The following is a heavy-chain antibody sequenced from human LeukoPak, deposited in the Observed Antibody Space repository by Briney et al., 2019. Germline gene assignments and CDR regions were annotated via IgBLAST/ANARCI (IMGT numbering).Heavy chain of an antibody. Sequence: GASVKVSFKASGYTFTDYYMHWVRQAPGQGLEWMGWINTHSGGTSYAQKFQGRVTMTRDTSISTGFMELKSLGSDDTAVYYCARSRISAPVDYWGQGTLVTVSS. CDR2: INTHSGGT. CDR1: GYTFTDYY. J-gene: IGHJ4*02. D-gene: IGHD6-6*01. CDR3: ARSRISAPVDY. V-gene: IGHV1-2*02.